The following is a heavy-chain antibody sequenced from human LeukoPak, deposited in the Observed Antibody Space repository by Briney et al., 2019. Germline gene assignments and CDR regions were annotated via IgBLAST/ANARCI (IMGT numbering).Heavy chain of an antibody. V-gene: IGHV1-3*01. D-gene: IGHD5-18*01. Sequence: ASVKVSCKASGYTFTSYAMHWVRQAPGQRLEWMGWINAGNGNTKYSQKFQGRVTITRDTSASTAYMELSSLRSEDTAVYYCARDGDSYGYYYFDYWGQGTLVTVSS. CDR2: INAGNGNT. J-gene: IGHJ4*02. CDR3: ARDGDSYGYYYFDY. CDR1: GYTFTSYA.